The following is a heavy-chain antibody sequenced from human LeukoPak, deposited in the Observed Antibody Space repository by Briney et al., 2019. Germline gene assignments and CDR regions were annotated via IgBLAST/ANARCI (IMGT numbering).Heavy chain of an antibody. Sequence: PGGPLRLSCAASGFTFSSYSMNWVRHAPGKGLEWVSSISSSSSYIYYADSVKGRFTISRDNAKNSLYLQMNSLRAEDTAVYYCASSHITMLVGYWGQGTLVTVSS. D-gene: IGHD3-10*02. CDR2: ISSSSSYI. CDR3: ASSHITMLVGY. J-gene: IGHJ4*02. V-gene: IGHV3-21*01. CDR1: GFTFSSYS.